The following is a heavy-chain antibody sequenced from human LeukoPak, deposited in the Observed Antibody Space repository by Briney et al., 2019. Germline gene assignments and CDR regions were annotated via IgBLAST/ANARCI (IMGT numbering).Heavy chain of an antibody. CDR2: INHSGST. Sequence: PSETLSLTCAVYGGSFSGYYWSWIRQPPGKGLEWIGEINHSGSTNYNPSLKSRVTISVDTSKNQFSLKLSSVTAADTAVYYCARVGPLVGVVISPKYYFDYWGQGTLVTVSS. CDR3: ARVGPLVGVVISPKYYFDY. D-gene: IGHD3-3*01. CDR1: GGSFSGYY. J-gene: IGHJ4*02. V-gene: IGHV4-34*01.